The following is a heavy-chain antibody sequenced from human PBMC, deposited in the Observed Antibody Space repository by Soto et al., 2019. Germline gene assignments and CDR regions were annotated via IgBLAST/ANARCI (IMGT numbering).Heavy chain of an antibody. CDR3: AHNRDVSFGY. V-gene: IGHV2-5*02. CDR2: IYWDDDK. J-gene: IGHJ4*02. D-gene: IGHD2-8*01. Sequence: GLDLEWLALIYWDDDKRYSPSLKSRLTITKDTSKNQVVLTMTNMDPVDTATYYCAHNRDVSFGYWGQGTLVTVSS.